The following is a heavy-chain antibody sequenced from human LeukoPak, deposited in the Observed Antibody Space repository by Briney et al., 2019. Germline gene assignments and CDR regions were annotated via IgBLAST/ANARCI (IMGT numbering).Heavy chain of an antibody. CDR3: ARRITIFGVVIIRGETFDY. V-gene: IGHV4-34*01. CDR1: GGSFSGYY. Sequence: SETLSLTCAVYGGSFSGYYWSWIRQPPGKGLEWIGEINHSGSTNYNPSLKSRVTISVDTSKNQFSLKLSSVTAADTAVYYCARRITIFGVVIIRGETFDYWGQGTLVTVSS. D-gene: IGHD3-3*01. J-gene: IGHJ4*02. CDR2: INHSGST.